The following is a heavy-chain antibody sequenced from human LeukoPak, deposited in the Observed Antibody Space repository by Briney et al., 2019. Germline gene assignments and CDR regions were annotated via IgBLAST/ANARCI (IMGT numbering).Heavy chain of an antibody. Sequence: GGSLRPSCAVSGFTFSDYYMSWIRQVPGKGLGWVSYISSRGSTIYYSGSVKGRFTISRDNAKNSLYLQMNSLRAEDTAVYYCARVRVVIDYWGQGTLVTVSS. CDR3: ARVRVVIDY. V-gene: IGHV3-11*01. J-gene: IGHJ4*02. CDR2: ISSRGSTI. CDR1: GFTFSDYY. D-gene: IGHD3-10*01.